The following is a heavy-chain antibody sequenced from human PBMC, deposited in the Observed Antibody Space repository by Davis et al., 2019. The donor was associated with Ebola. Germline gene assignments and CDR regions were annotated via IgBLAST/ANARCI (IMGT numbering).Heavy chain of an antibody. CDR2: IYYSGST. CDR3: ARDELGIAYYYGMDV. J-gene: IGHJ6*02. CDR1: GGSVNNYY. D-gene: IGHD7-27*01. Sequence: SETLSLTCTVSGGSVNNYYWSWIRQPPGKGLEWIGYIYYSGSTYYNPSLKSRVTISVDTSKNQFSLKLSSVTAADTAVYYCARDELGIAYYYGMDVWGQGTTVTVSS. V-gene: IGHV4-59*02.